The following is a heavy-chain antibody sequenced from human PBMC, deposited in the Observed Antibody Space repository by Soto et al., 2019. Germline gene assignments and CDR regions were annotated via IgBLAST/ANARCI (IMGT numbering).Heavy chain of an antibody. Sequence: GGSLRLSCAASGFTFSSYDMHWVRQATGKGLEWVSAIGTAGDTYYPGSVKGRFTISRENAKNSLYLQMNSLRAEDTAVYYCARDGFGTDDDQPNAFDIWGQGTMVTVSS. CDR3: ARDGFGTDDDQPNAFDI. CDR1: GFTFSSYD. J-gene: IGHJ3*02. V-gene: IGHV3-13*01. CDR2: IGTAGDT. D-gene: IGHD2-2*01.